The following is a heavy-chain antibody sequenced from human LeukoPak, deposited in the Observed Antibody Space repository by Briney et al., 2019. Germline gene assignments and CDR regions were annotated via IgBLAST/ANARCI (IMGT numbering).Heavy chain of an antibody. CDR2: INPSGGST. CDR1: GYTLTELS. J-gene: IGHJ5*02. CDR3: ARGGFGIAAAVFSRGGRRNIMFDP. V-gene: IGHV1-46*01. D-gene: IGHD6-13*01. Sequence: ASVKVSCKVSGYTLTELSIHWVRQAPGQGLEWMGIINPSGGSTSYAQKFQGRVTMTRDTSTSTVYMELSSLRSEDTAVYYCARGGFGIAAAVFSRGGRRNIMFDPWGQGTLVTVSS.